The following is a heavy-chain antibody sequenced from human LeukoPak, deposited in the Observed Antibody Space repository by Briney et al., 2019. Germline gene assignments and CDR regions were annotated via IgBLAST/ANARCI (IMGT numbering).Heavy chain of an antibody. V-gene: IGHV1-2*02. J-gene: IGHJ6*03. Sequence: ASVKVSCKASGYTFTGYYMHWVRQAPGQGLEWMGWINPNSGGTNYAQKFQGRVTMTRDTSISTAYMELSRLRSDDTAVYYCARDPVLRFLETQRTSYYCYYMDVWGKGTTFTVSS. CDR3: ARDPVLRFLETQRTSYYCYYMDV. CDR1: GYTFTGYY. CDR2: INPNSGGT. D-gene: IGHD3-3*01.